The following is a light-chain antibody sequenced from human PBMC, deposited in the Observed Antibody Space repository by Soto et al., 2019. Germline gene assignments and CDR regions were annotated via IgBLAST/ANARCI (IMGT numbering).Light chain of an antibody. CDR3: QQYGSSSYT. CDR1: QSVSSSY. CDR2: DAS. Sequence: EIVLTQSPGTLSLSPGERATLSCRASQSVSSSYLAWYQQKPGQAPRLLIYDASSRATGIPDRFSGSGSGTDFTLTIGRLEPEDFAVYYCQQYGSSSYTFGQGTKLEIK. V-gene: IGKV3-20*01. J-gene: IGKJ2*01.